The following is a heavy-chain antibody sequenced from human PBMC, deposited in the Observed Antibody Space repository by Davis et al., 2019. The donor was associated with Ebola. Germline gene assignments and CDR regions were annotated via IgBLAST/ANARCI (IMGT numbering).Heavy chain of an antibody. CDR3: AKHDFRQYISGWYDS. D-gene: IGHD1-26*01. J-gene: IGHJ5*01. Sequence: GESLKISCAASGFTFDNFAMSWVRPAPGKGLEWVSSISLSGTTAYYADSVKGRFIVSRDYTKSMIYLQMNYMRAEDTAIYYCAKHDFRQYISGWYDSWGQGTLVTVSS. CDR2: ISLSGTTA. V-gene: IGHV3-23*01. CDR1: GFTFDNFA.